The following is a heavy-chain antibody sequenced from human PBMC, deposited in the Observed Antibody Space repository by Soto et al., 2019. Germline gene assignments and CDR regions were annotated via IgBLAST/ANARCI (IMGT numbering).Heavy chain of an antibody. V-gene: IGHV3-30*03. Sequence: QVQLVESGGGVVQPGRSLRLSCAASGFTFSSYGMHWVRQAPGKGLEWVAVISYDGSNKYYADSVKGRFTISRDNSKHTLYLQMNSLRAEDTAVYYFATPASYCTNGVCYTGGDYCGQGTLVTVSS. CDR3: ATPASYCTNGVCYTGGDY. J-gene: IGHJ4*02. D-gene: IGHD2-8*01. CDR2: ISYDGSNK. CDR1: GFTFSSYG.